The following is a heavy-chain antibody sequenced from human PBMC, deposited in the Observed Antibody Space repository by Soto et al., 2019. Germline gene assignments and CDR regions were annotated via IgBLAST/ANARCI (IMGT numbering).Heavy chain of an antibody. V-gene: IGHV4-59*01. CDR2: IYYSGST. CDR3: ATCGGGCYSHYFGH. D-gene: IGHD2-21*01. Sequence: QVQLQESGPGLVKPSETLSLTCTVSGGSISSYYWSWIRQPPGKGLEGIGYIYYSGSTNYNPSLKSRVPISVHTTKNQFYLKLRSVNAADTAVYYCATCGGGCYSHYFGHWGQGTLVTVSS. J-gene: IGHJ4*02. CDR1: GGSISSYY.